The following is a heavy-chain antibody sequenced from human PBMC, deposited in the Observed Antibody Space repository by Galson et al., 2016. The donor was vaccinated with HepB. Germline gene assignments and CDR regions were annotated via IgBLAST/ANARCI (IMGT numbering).Heavy chain of an antibody. CDR2: VYKSGNT. Sequence: SETLSLTCTVSGGSISPYYWSWVRQSPGKGLEWIAYVYKSGNTHYSPSLKSRVTISVDTSKSQVSLKLSSVTAADTAVYYCARLRDFYQSSVYFYWYFDLWGRGALVTVSS. J-gene: IGHJ2*01. CDR1: GGSISPYY. CDR3: ARLRDFYQSSVYFYWYFDL. D-gene: IGHD3-22*01. V-gene: IGHV4-59*01.